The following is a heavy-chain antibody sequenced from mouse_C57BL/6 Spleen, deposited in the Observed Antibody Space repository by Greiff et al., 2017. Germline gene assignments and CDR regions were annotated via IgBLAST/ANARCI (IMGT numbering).Heavy chain of an antibody. CDR1: GFNIKDDY. D-gene: IGHD4-1*01. V-gene: IGHV14-4*01. J-gene: IGHJ3*01. Sequence: EVQLQQSGAELVRPGASVQLSCTASGFNIKDDYMHWVKQRPEQGLEWIGWIDPENGDTEYASKFQGKATITADTSSNTAYLQLSSLTSEDTAVYYCTSPMRLGPVAYWGQGTLVTVSA. CDR2: IDPENGDT. CDR3: TSPMRLGPVAY.